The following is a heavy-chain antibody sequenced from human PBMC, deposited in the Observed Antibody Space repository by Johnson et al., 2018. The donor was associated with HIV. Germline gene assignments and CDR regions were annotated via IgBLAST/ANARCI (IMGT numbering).Heavy chain of an antibody. V-gene: IGHV3-23*04. CDR1: GFTFSSYA. CDR2: ISGSGGST. J-gene: IGHJ3*02. D-gene: IGHD1-7*01. CDR3: ARVEWELELLGAFDI. Sequence: VLLVESGGGVVQPGRSLRLSCAASGFTFSSYAMSWVRQAPGKGLEWVSAISGSGGSTYYADSVKGRFTISRDNSKNTLYLQMNSLRAEDTAVYYCARVEWELELLGAFDIWGQGTMVTVSS.